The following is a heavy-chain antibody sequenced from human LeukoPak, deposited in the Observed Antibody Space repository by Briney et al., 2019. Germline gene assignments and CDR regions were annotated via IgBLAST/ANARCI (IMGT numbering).Heavy chain of an antibody. CDR3: ARGPFSSGWYVEPFDY. CDR1: GYSISSGYY. J-gene: IGHJ4*02. Sequence: SETLSLTCTVSGYSISSGYYWGWIRQPPGKGLEWIGSIYHSGSTYYNPSLKSRVTISVDTSKNQFSLKLSSVTAADTAVYYCARGPFSSGWYVEPFDYWGQGTLVTVSS. D-gene: IGHD6-19*01. V-gene: IGHV4-38-2*02. CDR2: IYHSGST.